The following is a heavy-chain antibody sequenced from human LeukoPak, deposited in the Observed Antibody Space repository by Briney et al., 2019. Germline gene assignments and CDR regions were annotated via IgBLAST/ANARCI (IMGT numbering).Heavy chain of an antibody. J-gene: IGHJ5*02. Sequence: PSQTLSLTCTVSGGSISSGSYYWSWIRQPAGKGLEWIGRMYTSGSTNYNPSLKSRVTISVDTSKNQFSLKLSSVTAADTAVYYCARGYPGGSVSYPYHAWFDPWGQGTLVTVSS. D-gene: IGHD3-10*01. V-gene: IGHV4-61*02. CDR2: MYTSGST. CDR1: GGSISSGSYY. CDR3: ARGYPGGSVSYPYHAWFDP.